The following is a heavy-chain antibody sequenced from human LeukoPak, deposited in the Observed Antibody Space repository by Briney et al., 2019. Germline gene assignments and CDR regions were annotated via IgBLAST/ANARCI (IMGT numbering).Heavy chain of an antibody. J-gene: IGHJ5*02. V-gene: IGHV1-46*01. Sequence: GASLKVSCKASGYTFTSYYMHWVGQAPGHGLKWMGIINPSGGSTSYAQKFQGRVTMTRDMSTSTVYMELSSLMSEDTAVYYCARDNDCWSGYLFGWFDPWGQGALVTVSS. D-gene: IGHD3-3*01. CDR2: INPSGGST. CDR1: GYTFTSYY. CDR3: ARDNDCWSGYLFGWFDP.